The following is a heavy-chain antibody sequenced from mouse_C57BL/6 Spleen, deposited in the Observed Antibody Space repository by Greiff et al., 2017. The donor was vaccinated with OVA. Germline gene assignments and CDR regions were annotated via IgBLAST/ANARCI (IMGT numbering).Heavy chain of an antibody. Sequence: EVQLQQSGPELVKPGASVKISCKASGYTFTDYYMNWVKQSHGKSLEWIGDINPNNGGTNYNQKFKGKATLTVDKSSSTAYMELRSLTSEDSAVYNCARNGGNYEGYFDVWGTGTTVTVSS. V-gene: IGHV1-26*01. CDR3: ARNGGNYEGYFDV. CDR1: GYTFTDYY. CDR2: INPNNGGT. D-gene: IGHD2-1*01. J-gene: IGHJ1*03.